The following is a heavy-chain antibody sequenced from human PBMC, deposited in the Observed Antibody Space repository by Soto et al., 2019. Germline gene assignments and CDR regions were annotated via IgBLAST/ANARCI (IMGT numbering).Heavy chain of an antibody. CDR1: GYTLTELS. D-gene: IGHD2-2*01. CDR3: ATGYCSGTSCYSPYYGMDV. J-gene: IGHJ6*02. V-gene: IGHV1-24*01. CDR2: FDPEDGET. Sequence: GASVKVSCKVSGYTLTELSMHWVRQAPGKGLEWMGGFDPEDGETIYAQKFQGRVTMTEDTSTDTAYMELSSLRSEDTAVYYCATGYCSGTSCYSPYYGMDVWGQGTTVTVSS.